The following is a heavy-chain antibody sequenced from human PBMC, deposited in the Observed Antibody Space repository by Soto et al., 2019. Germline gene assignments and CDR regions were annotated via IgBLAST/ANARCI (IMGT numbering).Heavy chain of an antibody. J-gene: IGHJ5*02. CDR3: AGAFITMVRGVVINWFDP. V-gene: IGHV4-59*01. CDR1: GASFSSYY. CDR2: IYYNGNT. D-gene: IGHD3-10*01. Sequence: PSETLSLTCSVSGASFSSYYWSWIRQPPGKGLEWIGYIYYNGNTDYNPSLKSRVTMSVDTSKNQFFLKLTSVTAADTAVYYCAGAFITMVRGVVINWFDPWGQGTLVTVSS.